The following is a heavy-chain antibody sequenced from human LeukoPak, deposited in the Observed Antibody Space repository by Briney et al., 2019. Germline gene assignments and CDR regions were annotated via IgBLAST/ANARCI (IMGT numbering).Heavy chain of an antibody. J-gene: IGHJ5*02. CDR1: GGSISSGGYY. CDR3: AIASGRNWFDP. V-gene: IGHV4-31*03. CDR2: IYYSGST. D-gene: IGHD6-19*01. Sequence: SSETLSLTCTVSGGSISSGGYYWSWIRQHPGKGLEWIGYIYYSGSTYYNPSLKSRVTISVDTSKNQFSLKLSSVTAADSAVYYCAIASGRNWFDPWGQGTLVTVSS.